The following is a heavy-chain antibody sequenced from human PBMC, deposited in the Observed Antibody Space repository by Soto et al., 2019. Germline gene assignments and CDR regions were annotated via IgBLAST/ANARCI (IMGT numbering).Heavy chain of an antibody. CDR1: GFTFSSYA. V-gene: IGHV3-48*01. D-gene: IGHD3-22*01. Sequence: PGGSLRLSCAASGFTFSSYAMSWVRQAPGKGLEWVSDISGGGGSMYYADSVKGRFTISRDNAKNSLYLQMNSLRAEDTAVYYCGSSASPDAYWGQGTLVTVSS. CDR2: ISGGGGSM. CDR3: GSSASPDAY. J-gene: IGHJ4*02.